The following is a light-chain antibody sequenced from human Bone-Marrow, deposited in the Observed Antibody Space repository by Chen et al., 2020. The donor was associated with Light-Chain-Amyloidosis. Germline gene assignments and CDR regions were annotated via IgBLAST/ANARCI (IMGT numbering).Light chain of an antibody. CDR2: EDD. V-gene: IGLV6-57*01. CDR3: QSYQGSSQGV. CDR1: SGSIATND. Sequence: NFMLTQPHSVSESPGKTVIISCTRSSGSIATNDVQWYQQRPGSSPTTVIYEDDKRPSGGPDRFSGSIDRSSNSASLTLSGLKTEDEADYYCQSYQGSSQGVFGGGTKLTVL. J-gene: IGLJ3*02.